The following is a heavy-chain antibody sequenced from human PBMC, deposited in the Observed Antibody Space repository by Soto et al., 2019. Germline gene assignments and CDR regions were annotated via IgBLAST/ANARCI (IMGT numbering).Heavy chain of an antibody. D-gene: IGHD1-26*01. CDR2: IYYTGRT. J-gene: IGHJ5*02. V-gene: IGHV4-31*03. Sequence: QVQLQESGPGLVKPSQTLSITCTVFGGSINSGPYYWSWIRQHPGKGLEWIGYIYYTGRTNYNPSLKNRLSMSVDTSKNQFSLKLTSVTAEDTALYFCARDLSGRSVHLGPGTLVTVSS. CDR3: ARDLSGRSVH. CDR1: GGSINSGPYY.